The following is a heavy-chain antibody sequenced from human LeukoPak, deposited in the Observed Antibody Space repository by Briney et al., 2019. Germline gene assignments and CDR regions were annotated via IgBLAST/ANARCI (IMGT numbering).Heavy chain of an antibody. D-gene: IGHD3-22*01. J-gene: IGHJ3*02. V-gene: IGHV3-30-3*01. CDR2: ISYDGSNK. CDR3: ARNYYDSSGYIDAFDI. Sequence: GGSLRLSCAASGFTFSSYAMHWVRQAPGKGLEWVAVISYDGSNKYYADSVKGRFTISRDNSKNTLYLQMNSLRAEDTAVYYCARNYYDSSGYIDAFDIWXXXTMVTVSS. CDR1: GFTFSSYA.